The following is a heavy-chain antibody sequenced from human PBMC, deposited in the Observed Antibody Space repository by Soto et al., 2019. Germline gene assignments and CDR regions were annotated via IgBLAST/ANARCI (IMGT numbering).Heavy chain of an antibody. Sequence: QVQLVESGGGVVQPGRSLRLSCAASGFTFSSYGMHWVRQAPGKGLEWVAVIWYDGSNKYYADSVKGRFTISRDNSKNTLYLQMNSLSAEDTAVYYCARRAVAVPFDYWGQGTLVTVSS. CDR2: IWYDGSNK. CDR3: ARRAVAVPFDY. V-gene: IGHV3-33*01. CDR1: GFTFSSYG. D-gene: IGHD6-19*01. J-gene: IGHJ4*02.